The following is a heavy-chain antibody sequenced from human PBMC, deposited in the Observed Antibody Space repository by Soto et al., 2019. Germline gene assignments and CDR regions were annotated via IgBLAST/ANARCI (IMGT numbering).Heavy chain of an antibody. Sequence: QVQLVQSGAEVKKPGASVKVSCKASGYTFTNYDFHWVRQATGQGLGWMGWMSPNNGNTGYAQKFQGRVTMTKNTSITTANMELSSLRTEDTAVYYCSRTRPYWGEFDYWGQGTLVTVSS. V-gene: IGHV1-8*01. CDR1: GYTFTNYD. CDR2: MSPNNGNT. D-gene: IGHD7-27*01. J-gene: IGHJ4*02. CDR3: SRTRPYWGEFDY.